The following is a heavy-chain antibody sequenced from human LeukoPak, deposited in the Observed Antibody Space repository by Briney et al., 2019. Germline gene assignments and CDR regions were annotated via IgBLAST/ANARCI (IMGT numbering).Heavy chain of an antibody. V-gene: IGHV1-8*01. CDR3: ARDLAAQGAFDI. Sequence: GASVKVSCKASGYTFTSYDINWVRQATGRGREWMGWMNPNSGNTGYAQKFQGRVTMTRNTSISTAYMELSSLRSEDTAVYYCARDLAAQGAFDICGQGTMVTVSS. J-gene: IGHJ3*02. CDR1: GYTFTSYD. CDR2: MNPNSGNT. D-gene: IGHD6-6*01.